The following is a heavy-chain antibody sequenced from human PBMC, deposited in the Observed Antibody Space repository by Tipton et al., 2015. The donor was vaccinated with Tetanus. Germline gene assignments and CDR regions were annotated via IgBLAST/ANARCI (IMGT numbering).Heavy chain of an antibody. CDR2: IHYSGST. V-gene: IGHV4-39*01. J-gene: IGHJ4*02. CDR3: ARGARGYTYG. Sequence: TLSLTCIVSSGSISSSNYHWGWIRQPPGKGLEWIGSIHYSGSTYYKPSLKSRVTISVDTSKNQFSLKLSSVTAADTAVYYCARGARGYTYGWGQGTLVTVSS. D-gene: IGHD5-18*01. CDR1: SGSISSSNYH.